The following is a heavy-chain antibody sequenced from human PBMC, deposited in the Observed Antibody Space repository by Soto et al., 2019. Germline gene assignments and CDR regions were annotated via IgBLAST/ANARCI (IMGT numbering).Heavy chain of an antibody. D-gene: IGHD2-21*01. V-gene: IGHV3-23*01. J-gene: IGHJ4*02. Sequence: EVQLLESGGGLIQPGGSLRLSCATSGFSFSNYAMRWVRQAPGKGLVWVSGFGVDYITYYADSVRGRCTISRYNYKNKLTLQMNSLGAEDTAMDFYASAKGAFDNCGTDQWGQGTLVTVSS. CDR2: FGVDYIT. CDR3: ASAKGAFDNCGTDQ. CDR1: GFSFSNYA.